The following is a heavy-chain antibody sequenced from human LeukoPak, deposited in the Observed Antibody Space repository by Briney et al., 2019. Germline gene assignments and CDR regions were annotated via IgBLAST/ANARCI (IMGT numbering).Heavy chain of an antibody. V-gene: IGHV4-4*01. J-gene: IGHJ4*02. D-gene: IGHD1-26*01. CDR3: AREEMPGKFDY. Sequence: GSLRLSCAASGFTFSSYGMSWVRQSPGKGLEWIGEIYHSGNTNYNPSLKSRVAISLDKSSNQFSLRLTSVTAADTAMYFCAREEMPGKFDYWGQGTLVTVSS. CDR2: IYHSGNT. CDR1: GFTFSSYGM.